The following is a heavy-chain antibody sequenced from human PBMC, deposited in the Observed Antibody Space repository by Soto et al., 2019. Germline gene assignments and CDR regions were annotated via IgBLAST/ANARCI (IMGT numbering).Heavy chain of an antibody. Sequence: PSETLSLTCAVSGGSISSSNWWSWVRQPPGKGLEWIGEIYHSGSTNYNPSLKSRVTISVDKFKNPFSLKLSSVTAADTAVYYCASVRGGYYYAMDVWGQGTTVTVSS. CDR1: GGSISSSNW. V-gene: IGHV4-4*02. D-gene: IGHD3-10*02. CDR3: ASVRGGYYYAMDV. J-gene: IGHJ6*02. CDR2: IYHSGST.